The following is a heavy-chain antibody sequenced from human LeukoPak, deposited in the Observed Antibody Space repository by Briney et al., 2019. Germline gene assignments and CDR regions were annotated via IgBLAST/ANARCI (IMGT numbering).Heavy chain of an antibody. CDR3: AKADTYDSNSSGYPDAIDM. CDR1: GLHVSKYD. J-gene: IGHJ3*02. V-gene: IGHV3-23*01. CDR2: ISGSGGAT. Sequence: GGSLRLSWAASGLHVSKYDMRWGRQAPGKGREWGSEISGSGGATYYVDSVKGRFTISRENTKTAVYLKLDSLSVEDTATYYCAKADTYDSNSSGYPDAIDMWGQGTMVSVSS. D-gene: IGHD3-22*01.